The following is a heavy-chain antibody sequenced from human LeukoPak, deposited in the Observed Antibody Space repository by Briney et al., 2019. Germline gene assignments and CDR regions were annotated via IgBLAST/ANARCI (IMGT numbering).Heavy chain of an antibody. D-gene: IGHD3-22*01. CDR1: GGSINSYY. J-gene: IGHJ6*02. CDR3: ARHVGNYYDSSGYFYYYYGMDV. V-gene: IGHV4-59*08. CDR2: IYYSGST. Sequence: SETLSLTCTVSGGSINSYYWSWIRQPPGKGLEWIGYIYYSGSTNYNPSLKSRVTISVDTSKNQFSLKLSSVTAADTAVYYCARHVGNYYDSSGYFYYYYGMDVWGQGTTVTVSS.